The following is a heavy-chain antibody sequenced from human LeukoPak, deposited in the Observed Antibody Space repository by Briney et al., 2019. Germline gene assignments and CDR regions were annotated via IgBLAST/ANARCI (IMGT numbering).Heavy chain of an antibody. CDR3: AKGAGPPWFDP. CDR1: GGSTSSDTYF. D-gene: IGHD6-19*01. Sequence: PSETLSLTCTVSGGSTSSDTYFWSWIRQPAGKGLEWIGRISSTGRTDYNPSLTSRVTISVDTSKNEFSMKLSSVTAADTAVYYCAKGAGPPWFDPWGQGTLVTVSS. CDR2: ISSTGRT. J-gene: IGHJ5*02. V-gene: IGHV4-61*02.